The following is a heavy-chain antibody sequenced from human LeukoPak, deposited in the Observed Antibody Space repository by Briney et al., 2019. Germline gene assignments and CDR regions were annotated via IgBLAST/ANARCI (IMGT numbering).Heavy chain of an antibody. D-gene: IGHD2-2*01. CDR3: ASLGYCSSTSCSSYYFDY. V-gene: IGHV1-2*06. J-gene: IGHJ4*02. CDR2: INPNSGGT. Sequence: ASVEVSCKASGYTFTGYYMHWVRQAPGQGLEWMGRINPNSGGTNYAQKLQGRVTMTRDTSISTAYMELSRLRSDDTAVYYCASLGYCSSTSCSSYYFDYWGQGTLVTVSS. CDR1: GYTFTGYY.